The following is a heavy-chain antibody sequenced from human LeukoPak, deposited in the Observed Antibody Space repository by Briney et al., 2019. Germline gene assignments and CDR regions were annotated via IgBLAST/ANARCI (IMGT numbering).Heavy chain of an antibody. CDR1: GGTFSSYA. CDR2: IIPIFGTA. D-gene: IGHD3-22*01. V-gene: IGHV1-69*13. Sequence: ASVKVSCTASGGTFSSYAISWVRQAPGQGLEWMGGIIPIFGTANYAQKFQGRVTITADESTSTAYMELSSLRSEDTAVYYCARVIETYYYDSSGYWFDPWGQGTLVTVSS. J-gene: IGHJ5*02. CDR3: ARVIETYYYDSSGYWFDP.